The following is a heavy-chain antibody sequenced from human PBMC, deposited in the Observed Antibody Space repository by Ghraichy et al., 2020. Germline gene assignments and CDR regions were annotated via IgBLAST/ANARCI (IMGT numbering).Heavy chain of an antibody. CDR3: ARYPPYSGYDD. D-gene: IGHD6-25*01. CDR2: LDWEDDK. CDR1: GFSLNTGGMS. Sequence: SGPTLVKPTETLTLTCTFSGFSLNTGGMSVSWVRQPPWKALEWLARLDWEDDKYFSTSLKTRLTISMDTSRNQVVLTMTNMDTVDTATYYCARYPPYSGYDDWGQGTLVTVSS. J-gene: IGHJ4*02. V-gene: IGHV2-70*11.